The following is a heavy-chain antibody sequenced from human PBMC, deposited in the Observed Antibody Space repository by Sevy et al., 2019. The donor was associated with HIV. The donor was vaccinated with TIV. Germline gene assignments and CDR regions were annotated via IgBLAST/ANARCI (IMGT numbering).Heavy chain of an antibody. CDR1: GFTFRSYW. CDR3: ATRVVLVVSATWFDP. V-gene: IGHV3-7*01. CDR2: INQDGSEK. Sequence: GGSLRLTCAASGFTFRSYWMSWVRRAPGKGLEWVANINQDGSEKYYVDSVKGRFTISRDNAKNSLYLQMNSLRAEDTAVYYCATRVVLVVSATWFDPWVQGTLVTVSS. J-gene: IGHJ5*02. D-gene: IGHD2-21*02.